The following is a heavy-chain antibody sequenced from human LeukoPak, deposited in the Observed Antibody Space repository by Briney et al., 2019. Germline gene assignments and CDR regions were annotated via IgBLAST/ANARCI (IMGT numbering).Heavy chain of an antibody. CDR1: RYTFPNYY. V-gene: IGHV1-46*01. J-gene: IGHJ4*02. Sequence: ASVKVSCKASRYTFPNYYIHWVRQAPGQGLEWMGVIIINPSGDRTNYAQKFQGRVTMTSDMSTTTVYMELSSLRSEDTAVYYCARAPYTSGQSYYFDYWGQGTLVTVSS. CDR3: ARAPYTSGQSYYFDY. D-gene: IGHD3-22*01. CDR2: INPSGDRT.